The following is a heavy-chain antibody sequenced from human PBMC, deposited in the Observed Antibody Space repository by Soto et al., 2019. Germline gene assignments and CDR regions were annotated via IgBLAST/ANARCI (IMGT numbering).Heavy chain of an antibody. CDR1: GGSISSGGYY. CDR3: ARAEAQTLRFLGYGSGGLDP. D-gene: IGHD3-3*01. J-gene: IGHJ5*02. CDR2: IYYSGST. Sequence: PSETLSLTCTVSGGSISSGGYYWSWIRQHPGKGLEWIGYIYYSGSTYYNPSLKSRVTISVDTSKNQFSLKLSSVTAADTAVYYCARAEAQTLRFLGYGSGGLDPWGQGTLVTVSS. V-gene: IGHV4-31*03.